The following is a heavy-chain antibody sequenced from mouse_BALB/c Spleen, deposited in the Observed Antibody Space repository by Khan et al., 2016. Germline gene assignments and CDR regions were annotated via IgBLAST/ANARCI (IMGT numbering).Heavy chain of an antibody. V-gene: IGHV3-2*02. CDR2: INYSGST. D-gene: IGHD1-1*01. J-gene: IGHJ2*01. CDR1: GYSITSGYA. CDR3: ARDYYWSSFFDY. Sequence: EVQLQESGPGLVKPSQSLSLTCTVTGYSITSGYAWNWIRQFPGNKLEWMGYINYSGSTTYNPSLKSQISITRDTSKNQFFLQLKSVTTEDTATDYCARDYYWSSFFDYWGQGTTLTVSS.